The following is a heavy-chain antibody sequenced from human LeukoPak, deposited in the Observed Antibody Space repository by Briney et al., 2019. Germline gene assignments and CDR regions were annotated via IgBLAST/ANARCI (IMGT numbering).Heavy chain of an antibody. V-gene: IGHV4-39*07. CDR3: ARESSSENWFDP. Sequence: KSSETLSLTCAVSGASISGSGYYWGWIRQPPEKGLEWIGNIYYSGSTYYNASLQSRVTISIDTSKNQFSLKLSSVTAADTAVYYCARESSSENWFDPWGQGTLVTVSS. D-gene: IGHD6-6*01. CDR2: IYYSGST. J-gene: IGHJ5*02. CDR1: GASISGSGYY.